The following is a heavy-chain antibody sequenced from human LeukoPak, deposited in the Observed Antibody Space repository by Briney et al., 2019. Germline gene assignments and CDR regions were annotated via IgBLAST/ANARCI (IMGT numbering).Heavy chain of an antibody. CDR1: GFTLSTYA. J-gene: IGHJ4*02. CDR3: AKAPVTTCRGAFCYPFDY. Sequence: PGGSLRLSCAPSGFTLSTYAMSWVHQTPGKGLEWVAATSSSDAGTYHADSVRGRFTISRDNSKNTLYLQMNSLRAEDTAVYYCAKAPVTTCRGAFCYPFDYWGLGTLVTVSS. CDR2: TSSSDAGT. V-gene: IGHV3-23*01. D-gene: IGHD2-15*01.